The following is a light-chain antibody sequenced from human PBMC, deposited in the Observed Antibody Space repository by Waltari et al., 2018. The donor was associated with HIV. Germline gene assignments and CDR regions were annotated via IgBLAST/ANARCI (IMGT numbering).Light chain of an antibody. CDR2: DVT. V-gene: IGLV2-14*03. CDR3: TSFTSSSAWV. CDR1: SSDIGSYNY. Sequence: QSALTQPASVSGSLGQSITFSCTGTSSDIGSYNYVSWYQQHPGKAPKIIIYDVTNRLSGVSNRFSGSKSGNTAALTISGLQAEDEADYYCTSFTSSSAWVFGGGTMLTVL. J-gene: IGLJ3*02.